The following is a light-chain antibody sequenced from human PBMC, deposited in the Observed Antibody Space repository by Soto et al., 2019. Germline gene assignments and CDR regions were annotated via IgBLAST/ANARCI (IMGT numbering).Light chain of an antibody. CDR1: QSLLHSNGYNY. V-gene: IGKV2-28*01. CDR2: LGS. J-gene: IGKJ1*01. CDR3: MQAIQTPPCT. Sequence: DIVMTQSPLSLPVTPGEPASISCRSSQSLLHSNGYNYLDWYLQKPGQSPQLLIYLGSNRASGVPDRFSVSGSGTDFTLKISRVEAEDVGVYYCMQAIQTPPCTFGQGTKVEIK.